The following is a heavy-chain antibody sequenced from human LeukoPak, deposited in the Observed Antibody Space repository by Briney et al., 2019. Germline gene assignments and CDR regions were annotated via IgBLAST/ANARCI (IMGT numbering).Heavy chain of an antibody. J-gene: IGHJ4*02. CDR3: ACHGSSSG. D-gene: IGHD6-6*01. V-gene: IGHV3-23*01. Sequence: GGSLRLSCGASGFTFSANALSWVRQAPGKGLEWVSTIYDGGSNTNYADSVKGRFTISRDNSKNTLYLQMNSLRAEDTAVYYGACHGSSSGWGQGALVTVSS. CDR1: GFTFSANA. CDR2: IYDGGSNT.